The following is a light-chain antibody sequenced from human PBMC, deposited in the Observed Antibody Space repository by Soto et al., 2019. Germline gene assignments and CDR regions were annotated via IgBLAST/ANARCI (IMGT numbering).Light chain of an antibody. CDR2: GAS. CDR3: QKYNSAPWT. CDR1: QGIAHS. J-gene: IGKJ1*01. Sequence: DIQMTQSPSSLSASVGDRVTITCRANQGIAHSLAWYQQKPGKDPKLLVYGASPLQSGVPFRFSGSGSGTDVTLPISSRQPEDVGTYYCQKYNSAPWTFGQGTKVEIK. V-gene: IGKV1-27*01.